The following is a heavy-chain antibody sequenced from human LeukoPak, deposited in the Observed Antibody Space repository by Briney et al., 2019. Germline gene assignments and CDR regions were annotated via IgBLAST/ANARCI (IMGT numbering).Heavy chain of an antibody. Sequence: SQTLSLTCAISGDSVSSNSAAWNWIRQSPSRGLEWLGRTYYRSKWYNDYAVSVKSRITINPDTSKNQFSLQLNSVTPEDTAVYYCAREGRRIAVAGTPKYFDYWGQGTLVTVSS. CDR2: TYYRSKWYN. V-gene: IGHV6-1*01. CDR1: GDSVSSNSAA. D-gene: IGHD6-13*01. CDR3: AREGRRIAVAGTPKYFDY. J-gene: IGHJ4*02.